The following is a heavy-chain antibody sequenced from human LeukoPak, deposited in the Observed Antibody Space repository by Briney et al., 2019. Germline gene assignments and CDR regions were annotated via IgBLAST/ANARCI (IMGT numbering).Heavy chain of an antibody. Sequence: ASVKVSCKVSGYTLTELPMHWVRPAPGKGLEWMGGFDPEDGETIYAQKFQGRVTMTEDTSTDTAYMELSSLRSEDTAVYYCATEYNDYDRGVYWGQGTLVTVSS. CDR1: GYTLTELP. D-gene: IGHD5-12*01. CDR2: FDPEDGET. CDR3: ATEYNDYDRGVY. V-gene: IGHV1-24*01. J-gene: IGHJ4*02.